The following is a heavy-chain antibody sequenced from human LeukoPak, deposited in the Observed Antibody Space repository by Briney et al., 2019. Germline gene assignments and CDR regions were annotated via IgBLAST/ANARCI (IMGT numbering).Heavy chain of an antibody. CDR3: ARVIDPGYYYDSSGYYFDY. J-gene: IGHJ4*02. Sequence: PSETLSLTCTVSGVSISNYYWNWVRQSPGKGLEWIGYIHFSGSTNYNPSLKSRVTISTDTSKNQFSLNLRSVTAADAAVYYCARVIDPGYYYDSSGYYFDYWGQGTLVTVSS. D-gene: IGHD3-22*01. CDR2: IHFSGST. V-gene: IGHV4-59*01. CDR1: GVSISNYY.